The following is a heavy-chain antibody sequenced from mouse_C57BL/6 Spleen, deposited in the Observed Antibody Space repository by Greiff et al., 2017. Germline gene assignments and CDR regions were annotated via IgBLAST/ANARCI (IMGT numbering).Heavy chain of an antibody. J-gene: IGHJ3*01. D-gene: IGHD2-4*01. V-gene: IGHV1-82*01. CDR3: APYDYDKCAY. Sequence: QVQLQQSGPELVKPGASVKISCKASGYAFSSSWMNWVKQRPGKGLEWIGRIYPGDGATHYNGKFKGKATLTADQSSSPAYMQLSSLTSEDAAVYFCAPYDYDKCAYGGQGTLVTVSA. CDR2: IYPGDGAT. CDR1: GYAFSSSW.